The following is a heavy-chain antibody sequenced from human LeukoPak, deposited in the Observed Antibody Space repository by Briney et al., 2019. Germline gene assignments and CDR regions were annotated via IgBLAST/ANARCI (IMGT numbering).Heavy chain of an antibody. D-gene: IGHD6-13*01. CDR2: INHSGST. CDR1: GGSFSGYY. Sequence: SETLSLTCAVYGGSFSGYYWSWIRQPPGKGLEWIGEINHSGSTNYNPSLKSRVTISVDTSKNQFSLKLSSVTAADTAIFYCARHGLIAARHAFDIWGQGTMVTVSS. V-gene: IGHV4-34*01. CDR3: ARHGLIAARHAFDI. J-gene: IGHJ3*02.